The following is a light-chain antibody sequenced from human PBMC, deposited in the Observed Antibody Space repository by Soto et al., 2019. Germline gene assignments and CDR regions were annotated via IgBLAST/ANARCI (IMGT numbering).Light chain of an antibody. CDR1: ESIDSW. CDR3: QQSYNTPT. Sequence: DIQMTQSPSTLSASVGDRVTITCRASESIDSWLAWHQQKPGRAPKLLISKASSLESGVPSRFSGSGFGTEFTLTISSLQPDDFATYSCQQSYNTPTFGQGTKVDIK. V-gene: IGKV1-5*03. CDR2: KAS. J-gene: IGKJ1*01.